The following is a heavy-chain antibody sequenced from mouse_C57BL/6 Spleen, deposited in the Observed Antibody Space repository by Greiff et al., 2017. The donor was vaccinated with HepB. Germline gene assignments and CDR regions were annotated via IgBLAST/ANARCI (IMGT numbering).Heavy chain of an antibody. D-gene: IGHD2-3*01. Sequence: VKLVESGAELVRPGASVTLSCKASGYTFTDYEMHWVKQTPVHGLEWIGAIDPETGGTAYNQKFKGKAILTADKSSSTAYMELRSLTSEDSAVYYCTRDDGYYPFDYWGQGTTLTVSS. CDR2: IDPETGGT. V-gene: IGHV1-15*01. J-gene: IGHJ2*01. CDR3: TRDDGYYPFDY. CDR1: GYTFTDYE.